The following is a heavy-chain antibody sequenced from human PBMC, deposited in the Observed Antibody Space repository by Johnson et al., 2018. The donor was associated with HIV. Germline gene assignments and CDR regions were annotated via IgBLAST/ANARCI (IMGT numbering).Heavy chain of an antibody. Sequence: QVQLVESGGGVVQPGRSLRLSCVVSGFTFSSYPMHWVHQAPGKGLEWVAVISYDGSNKYYANSVKGRFTVSRDNSKNTLYLQMDSLRAEDTAVYYCARGYGVYATSFDVWGQGTVVTVSS. J-gene: IGHJ3*01. CDR2: ISYDGSNK. CDR3: ARGYGVYATSFDV. V-gene: IGHV3-30-3*01. CDR1: GFTFSSYP. D-gene: IGHD5/OR15-5a*01.